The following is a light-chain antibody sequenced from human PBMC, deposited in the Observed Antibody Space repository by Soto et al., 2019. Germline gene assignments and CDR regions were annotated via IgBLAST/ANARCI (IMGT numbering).Light chain of an antibody. CDR1: QSIVTY. CDR3: QQSYSTPPWT. V-gene: IGKV1-39*01. J-gene: IGKJ1*01. CDR2: AAS. Sequence: DIQMTQSPSSLSASVVDRVTITCRASQSIVTYLNWYLQKPGKAPKLLIYAASNLQSGVPSRFSGSGSGTDFTLTISSLQPEDFATYFCQQSYSTPPWTCGQGNKGDIK.